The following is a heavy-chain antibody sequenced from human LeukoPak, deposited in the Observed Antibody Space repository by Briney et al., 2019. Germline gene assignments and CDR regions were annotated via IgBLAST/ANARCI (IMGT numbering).Heavy chain of an antibody. CDR3: ATYRQVLLPFES. Sequence: GGSLRLSCAASRFTFNYSFMNWVRQAPGKGLEWVSSISSSSSYIYYADSVKGRFTISRDNARNSLFLQMNSLRAEDTAIYYCATYRQVLLPFESWGQGTLVTVSS. CDR1: RFTFNYSF. V-gene: IGHV3-21*04. J-gene: IGHJ4*02. CDR2: ISSSSSYI. D-gene: IGHD2-8*02.